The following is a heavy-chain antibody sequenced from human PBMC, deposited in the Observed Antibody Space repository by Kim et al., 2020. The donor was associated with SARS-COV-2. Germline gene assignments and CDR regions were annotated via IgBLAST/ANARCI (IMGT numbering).Heavy chain of an antibody. CDR3: AREGVVPAAIGEDAFDI. J-gene: IGHJ3*02. V-gene: IGHV3-30*01. D-gene: IGHD2-2*01. Sequence: VKGRFTISRDNSKNTLYLQMNSLRAEDTAVYYCAREGVVPAAIGEDAFDIWGQGTMVTVSS.